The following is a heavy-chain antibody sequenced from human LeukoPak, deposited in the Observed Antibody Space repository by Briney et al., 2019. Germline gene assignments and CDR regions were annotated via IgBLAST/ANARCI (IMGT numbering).Heavy chain of an antibody. J-gene: IGHJ4*02. CDR2: ISGSGGST. D-gene: IGHD1-1*01. CDR1: GLTFSSSW. CDR3: AKDFSNWYFDY. V-gene: IGHV3-23*01. Sequence: GGSLRLSCAVSGLTFSSSWMDWVRQAPGKGLEWVSGISGSGGSTYYADSVKGRFTISRDNSKNTLYLQMNSLRAEDTAVYYCAKDFSNWYFDYWGQGTLVTVST.